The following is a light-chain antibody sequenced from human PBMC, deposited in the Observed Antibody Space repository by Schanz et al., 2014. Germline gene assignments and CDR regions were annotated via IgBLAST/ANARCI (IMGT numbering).Light chain of an antibody. Sequence: IQLTQSPSSLSASVGDRVTITCRASQGISSALAWYQQKPGKAPELLIYAASNLETGVPSRFSGSGSGTHFTFTISSLQPEDIATYYCQQYDNLPITFGPGTKVEI. CDR3: QQYDNLPIT. V-gene: IGKV1-33*01. J-gene: IGKJ3*01. CDR2: AAS. CDR1: QGISSA.